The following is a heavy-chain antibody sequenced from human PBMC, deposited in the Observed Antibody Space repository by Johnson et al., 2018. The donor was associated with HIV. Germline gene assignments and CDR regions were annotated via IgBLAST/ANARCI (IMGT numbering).Heavy chain of an antibody. Sequence: QMMLVESGGGVVQTGRSLRLSCAVSGFTLSNYAMHWVRQAPGKGLEWVAFISNDGSIKFSADSVKGRFTISKDNSKNTLYLQMNNLRAEDTALYYCVWNYVAAFDIWGQGTMVTVSS. V-gene: IGHV3-30-3*01. CDR3: VWNYVAAFDI. CDR2: ISNDGSIK. D-gene: IGHD1-7*01. J-gene: IGHJ3*02. CDR1: GFTLSNYA.